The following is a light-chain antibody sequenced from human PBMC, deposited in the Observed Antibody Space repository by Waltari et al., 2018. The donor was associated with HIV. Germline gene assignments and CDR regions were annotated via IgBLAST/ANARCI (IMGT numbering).Light chain of an antibody. CDR1: SSNIGSNT. CDR2: SNN. Sequence: QSVLTQPPSASGTPGQSVTISRSGSSSNIGSNTVNWYQQLPGTAPKLLIYSNNQRPSGVPDRFSGSKSGTSASLAISGLQSEDEADYYCAAWDDSLNGVVFGGGTKLTVL. V-gene: IGLV1-44*01. CDR3: AAWDDSLNGVV. J-gene: IGLJ2*01.